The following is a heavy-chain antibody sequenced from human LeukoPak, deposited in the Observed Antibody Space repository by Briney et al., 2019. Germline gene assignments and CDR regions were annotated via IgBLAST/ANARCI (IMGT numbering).Heavy chain of an antibody. CDR2: INHSGST. D-gene: IGHD1-26*01. J-gene: IGHJ4*02. V-gene: IGHV4-34*01. CDR1: GGSFSGYY. CDR3: ARFELGATKCLDY. Sequence: PSETLSLTCAVYGGSFSGYYWSWIRQPPGKGLEWIGEINHSGSTNYNPSLKSRVTISVDTSKNQFSLKLSSVTAADTAVYYCARFELGATKCLDYWGQGTLVTVSS.